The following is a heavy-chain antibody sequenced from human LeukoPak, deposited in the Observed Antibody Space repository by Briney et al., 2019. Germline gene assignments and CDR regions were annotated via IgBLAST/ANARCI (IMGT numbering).Heavy chain of an antibody. CDR2: INPSGGST. D-gene: IGHD3-22*01. CDR1: GYTFTSYY. CDR3: ARDFYDSSGYYIHRTWFDP. V-gene: IGHV1-46*01. Sequence: ASVKVSCKASGYTFTSYYMHWVRQAPGQGLEWMGIINPSGGSTSYAQKFQGRVTMTRDMSTSTVYMELSSLRSEDTAVYYCARDFYDSSGYYIHRTWFDPWGQGTLVTVSS. J-gene: IGHJ5*02.